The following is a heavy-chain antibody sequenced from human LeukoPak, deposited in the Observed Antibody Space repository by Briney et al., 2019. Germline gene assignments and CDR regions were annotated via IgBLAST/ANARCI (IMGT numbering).Heavy chain of an antibody. Sequence: GASVKVSRKASGYTFTGYYLHWVRQAPGQGFEWMGWINPNSGDTNYAQKFQGRVTMTRDTSISTAHMEMSRLRSDGTAGYYCARANFLYCSSAACLFDYWGQGTLVTVSS. V-gene: IGHV1-2*02. CDR3: ARANFLYCSSAACLFDY. D-gene: IGHD2-2*01. CDR1: GYTFTGYY. CDR2: INPNSGDT. J-gene: IGHJ4*02.